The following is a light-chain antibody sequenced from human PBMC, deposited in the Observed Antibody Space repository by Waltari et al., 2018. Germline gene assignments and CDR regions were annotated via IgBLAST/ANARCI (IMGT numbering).Light chain of an antibody. J-gene: IGKJ3*01. CDR3: QQYNYWPRFT. CDR1: QSISTN. CDR2: GAS. V-gene: IGKV3-15*01. Sequence: EIVMTQSPAILSVSPGERATLSCRASQSISTNLAWYQHKTGQAPRLLIHGASTRATGIPARFSGSGSGTDFTLTISSLQSEDFAVYYCQQYNYWPRFTFGPGTKVDIK.